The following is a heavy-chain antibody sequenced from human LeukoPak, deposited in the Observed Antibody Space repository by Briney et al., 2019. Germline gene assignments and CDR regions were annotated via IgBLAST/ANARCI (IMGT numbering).Heavy chain of an antibody. Sequence: ASVKVSCKASGYTFTSYGISWVRQAPGQGLEWMGWISAYNGNTNYAQKLQGRVTMTTDTSTSTACMELRSLRSDDTAVYYCARDKASGGLSWIQLWSDRFDYWGQGTLVTVSS. J-gene: IGHJ4*02. CDR2: ISAYNGNT. V-gene: IGHV1-18*01. CDR3: ARDKASGGLSWIQLWSDRFDY. D-gene: IGHD5-18*01. CDR1: GYTFTSYG.